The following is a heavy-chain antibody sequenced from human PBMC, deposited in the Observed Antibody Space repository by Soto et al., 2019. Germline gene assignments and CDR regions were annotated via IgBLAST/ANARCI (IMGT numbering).Heavy chain of an antibody. CDR3: PRLIGNSWLDY. CDR1: GDSVSSNSVV. Sequence: SQTLSLTCAISGDSVSSNSVVWNWIRQSPSGGLEWLGRTYYRSKWYSEYAISVQSRITVNADTSKNQVSLQLDSVTPDDTAVYYCPRLIGNSWLDYWGQGTLVTVSS. J-gene: IGHJ4*02. CDR2: TYYRSKWYS. V-gene: IGHV6-1*01. D-gene: IGHD6-13*01.